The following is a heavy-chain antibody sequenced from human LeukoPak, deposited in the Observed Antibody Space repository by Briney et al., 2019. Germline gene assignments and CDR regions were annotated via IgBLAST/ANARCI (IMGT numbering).Heavy chain of an antibody. V-gene: IGHV4-4*07. J-gene: IGHJ3*02. CDR3: ASPDSSGYGPDAFDI. Sequence: SETLSLTCTVSGGSISSYYWGWIRQPAGKGLEWIGRIHTSGSTNYNPSLKSRVTMSADTSKNQFSLKLSSVTAADTAVYYCASPDSSGYGPDAFDIWGQGTMVTVSS. D-gene: IGHD3-22*01. CDR2: IHTSGST. CDR1: GGSISSYY.